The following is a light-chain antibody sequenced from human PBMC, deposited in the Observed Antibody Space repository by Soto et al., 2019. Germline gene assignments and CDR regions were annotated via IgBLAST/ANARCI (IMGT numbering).Light chain of an antibody. CDR2: HAS. CDR1: QSISNF. V-gene: IGKV1-5*01. Sequence: IHMTQSPSTLSSSLGDRVTITCRASQSISNFFAWCQQKPGTAPKVLIYHASNLQSGVPSRFSVSGSGTEFTLTISSLQPDNLATYYCPQYNSYSFGQGTKVDIK. J-gene: IGKJ1*01. CDR3: PQYNSYS.